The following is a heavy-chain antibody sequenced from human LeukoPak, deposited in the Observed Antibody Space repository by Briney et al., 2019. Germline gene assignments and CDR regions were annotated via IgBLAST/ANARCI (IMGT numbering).Heavy chain of an antibody. CDR3: SSFDSSGSHAFDM. Sequence: SETLSLTCTVSGGSISYYYWTWIRQPPGKGLEWIRYIYYSGSTNYNPSLKSRVTISVDTSKNQFSLKLSSVTAADTAVYYCSSFDSSGSHAFDMWGQGTMVTVSS. V-gene: IGHV4-59*01. D-gene: IGHD3-22*01. CDR1: GGSISYYY. CDR2: IYYSGST. J-gene: IGHJ3*02.